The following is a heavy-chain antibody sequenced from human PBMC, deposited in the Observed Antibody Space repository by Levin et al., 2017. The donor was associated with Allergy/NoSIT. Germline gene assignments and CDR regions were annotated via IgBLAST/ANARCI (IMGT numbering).Heavy chain of an antibody. CDR3: ARDLPGITIFGVVPGGMDV. V-gene: IGHV3-74*01. CDR1: GFTFSSYW. CDR2: INSDGSST. D-gene: IGHD3-3*01. Sequence: GGSLRLSCAASGFTFSSYWMHWVRQAPGKGLVWVSRINSDGSSTSYADSVKGRFTISRDNAKNTLYLQMNSLRAEDTAVYYCARDLPGITIFGVVPGGMDVWGQGTTVTVSS. J-gene: IGHJ6*02.